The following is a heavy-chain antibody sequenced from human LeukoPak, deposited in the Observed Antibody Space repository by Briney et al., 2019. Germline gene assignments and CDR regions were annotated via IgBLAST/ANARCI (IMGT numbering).Heavy chain of an antibody. CDR2: IYPGDSDA. CDR1: GYSFTSYW. D-gene: IGHD1-26*01. CDR3: ARRRDLYSGSYYPFDY. Sequence: GESLKISCKGSGYSFTSYWIGRVRQMPGKGLKWMGIIYPGDSDARYSPSFQGQVTISADKSISTAYLQWSSLKASDTAMYYCARRRDLYSGSYYPFDYWGQGTLVTVSS. V-gene: IGHV5-51*01. J-gene: IGHJ4*02.